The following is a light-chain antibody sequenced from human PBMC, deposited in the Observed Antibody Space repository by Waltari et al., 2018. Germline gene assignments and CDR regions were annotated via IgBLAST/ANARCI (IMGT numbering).Light chain of an antibody. CDR1: KSNIGTNS. V-gene: IGLV1-47*01. J-gene: IGLJ3*02. Sequence: QSVLTQPPSTSATPGQRVTIPCSGSKSNIGTNSVYWYQQVPGMAPKLTIYKNSQRPSGVPDRFSGSKSGTSASLAISGLRSEDEATYHCAAWDDGWSGPWVFGGGTRVTVL. CDR3: AAWDDGWSGPWV. CDR2: KNS.